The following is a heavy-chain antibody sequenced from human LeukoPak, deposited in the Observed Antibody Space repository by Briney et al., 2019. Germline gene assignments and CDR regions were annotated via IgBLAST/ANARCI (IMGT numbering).Heavy chain of an antibody. Sequence: SETLSLTCTISGGSISTYHWSWIRQPPGKGLEWIGYIYKGSTNYNPSLKSRVTISVVTSKNQFSLKSRSVTAADTAVYYCARLTRDGYTTFWGQGTLVTVSS. CDR2: IYKGST. CDR3: ARLTRDGYTTF. D-gene: IGHD5-24*01. J-gene: IGHJ4*02. V-gene: IGHV4-59*01. CDR1: GGSISTYH.